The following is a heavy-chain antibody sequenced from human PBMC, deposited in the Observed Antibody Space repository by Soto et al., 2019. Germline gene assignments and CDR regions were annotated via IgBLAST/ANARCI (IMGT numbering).Heavy chain of an antibody. J-gene: IGHJ6*02. CDR2: ISTFNGDT. V-gene: IGHV1-18*01. CDR1: GYTFTTYG. D-gene: IGHD4-17*01. CDR3: ARDAGWTTVTTTDGDHSSGMDT. Sequence: HVQLVQSGPAVEKPGASVKVSCEASGYTFTTYGISWVRQAPGQGLEWMGWISTFNGDTNYAQSLQGRVTMTSDTSTSTAYMELRNLRSDDTAVYYCARDAGWTTVTTTDGDHSSGMDTWGQGTTVLVSS.